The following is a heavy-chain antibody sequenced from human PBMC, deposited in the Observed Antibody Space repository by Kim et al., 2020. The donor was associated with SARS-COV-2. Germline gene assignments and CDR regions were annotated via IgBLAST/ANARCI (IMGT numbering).Heavy chain of an antibody. Sequence: GGSLRLSCAASGFTFSSYSMNWVRQAPGKGLEWVSYISSSSSYIYYADSVKGRFTISRDNAKNSLYLQMNSLRAEDTAVYYCARGATAILNYWGQGTLVTVSS. CDR1: GFTFSSYS. CDR2: ISSSSSYI. CDR3: ARGATAILNY. J-gene: IGHJ4*02. V-gene: IGHV3-21*01. D-gene: IGHD2-2*02.